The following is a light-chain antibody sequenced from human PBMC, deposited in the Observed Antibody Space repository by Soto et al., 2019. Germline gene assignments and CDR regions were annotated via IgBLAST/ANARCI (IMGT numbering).Light chain of an antibody. J-gene: IGKJ5*01. CDR1: QIVTNW. Sequence: DLQMTQSPSSLSASVGDRVTITCRASQIVTNWLAWYRQKPGIAPELLIYAASRLQSGVPSRFSGSGSGTDFTLTISSLQPEDFATYYCQQGYSFPITFGQGTRLEI. CDR2: AAS. CDR3: QQGYSFPIT. V-gene: IGKV1-12*01.